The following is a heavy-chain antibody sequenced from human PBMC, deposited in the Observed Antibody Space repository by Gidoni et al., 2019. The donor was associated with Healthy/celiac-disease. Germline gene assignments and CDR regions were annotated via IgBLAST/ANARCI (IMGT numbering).Heavy chain of an antibody. V-gene: IGHV3-53*01. CDR2: IYSGGST. Sequence: EVQLVESGGGLIQPGGSLRLSCAASGFTVSSNYMSWVRQAPGKGLEWVSVIYSGGSTYYADSVKGRFTISRDNSKNTLYLQMNSLRAEDTAVYYCARVGRGYYYDSSGYYYWGQGTLVTVSS. CDR3: ARVGRGYYYDSSGYYY. D-gene: IGHD3-22*01. CDR1: GFTVSSNY. J-gene: IGHJ4*02.